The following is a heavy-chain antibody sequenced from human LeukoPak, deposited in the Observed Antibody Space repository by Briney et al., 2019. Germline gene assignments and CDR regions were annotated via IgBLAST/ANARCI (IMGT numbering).Heavy chain of an antibody. V-gene: IGHV5-51*01. CDR3: ARQYCSGGSCYYYFFDF. CDR1: GYRFTSYW. D-gene: IGHD2-15*01. Sequence: HGESLKISCKGSGYRFTSYWIGWVRQMPGKGLEWMGIIYPGDSDTRYSPSFQGQVTLSADKSISTAYLQWGSLKASDTAMYYCARQYCSGGSCYYYFFDFWGQGTLVSVSS. J-gene: IGHJ4*02. CDR2: IYPGDSDT.